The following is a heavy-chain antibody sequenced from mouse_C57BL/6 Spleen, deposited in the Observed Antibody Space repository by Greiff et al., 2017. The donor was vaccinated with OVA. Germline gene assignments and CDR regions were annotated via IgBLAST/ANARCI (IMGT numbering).Heavy chain of an antibody. CDR3: ARGESVSRYWYCDV. CDR2: IAPEDGET. J-gene: IGHJ1*01. Sequence: VRLQQTRAELVKPGASVKLSCTASGFNIKDYYMHWVKQRTEQGLEWIGRIAPEDGETKYAPKIQGKATITAAASSNTAYLQLSSLPSEGTAVYYCARGESVSRYWYCDVWGPGTAVSVSS. D-gene: IGHD6-1*01. CDR1: GFNIKDYY. V-gene: IGHV14-2*01.